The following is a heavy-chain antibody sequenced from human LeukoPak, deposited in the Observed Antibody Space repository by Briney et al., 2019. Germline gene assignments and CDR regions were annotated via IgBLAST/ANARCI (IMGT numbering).Heavy chain of an antibody. J-gene: IGHJ4*02. CDR3: ATPHGDGDY. CDR1: GFTFSDYF. CDR2: ISSSGSTI. Sequence: PGGSLRLSCAASGFTFSDYFMTWIRQAPGKGLEWVSYISSSGSTIYYADSVQGRFTISRDNAKNSLYLQMNSLRVEDTAVYYCATPHGDGDYWGQGTLVTVSS. V-gene: IGHV3-11*01. D-gene: IGHD7-27*01.